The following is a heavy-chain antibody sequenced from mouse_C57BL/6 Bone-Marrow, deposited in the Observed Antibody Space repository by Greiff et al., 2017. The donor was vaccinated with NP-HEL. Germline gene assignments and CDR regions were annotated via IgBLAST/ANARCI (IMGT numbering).Heavy chain of an antibody. D-gene: IGHD2-1*01. V-gene: IGHV1-81*01. CDR3: AGGGDLLPEGFAC. CDR2: IYPRSGNT. Sequence: QVQLQQSGAELARPGASVKLSCKASGYTFTSYGISWVKQRTGQGLEWIGEIYPRSGNTYYNEKFKGKATLTADKSSSTAYMELRSLTSEDSAVYFCAGGGDLLPEGFACWDQGTLVTVSA. CDR1: GYTFTSYG. J-gene: IGHJ3*01.